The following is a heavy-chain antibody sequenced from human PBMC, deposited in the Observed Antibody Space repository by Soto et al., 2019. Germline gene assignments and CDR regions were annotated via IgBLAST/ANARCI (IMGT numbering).Heavy chain of an antibody. D-gene: IGHD1-1*01. J-gene: IGHJ6*02. Sequence: QVQLQQWGAGLLKPSETLSLTCAVYGGSFSGYYWSWIRQPPGKGLEWIGEINHSGSTNYNPSLKSRVTISVDTSKNQFSLKLSSVTAADTALYYCSREPEPRFYYGMDVWGQGTTVTVSS. CDR3: SREPEPRFYYGMDV. V-gene: IGHV4-34*01. CDR2: INHSGST. CDR1: GGSFSGYY.